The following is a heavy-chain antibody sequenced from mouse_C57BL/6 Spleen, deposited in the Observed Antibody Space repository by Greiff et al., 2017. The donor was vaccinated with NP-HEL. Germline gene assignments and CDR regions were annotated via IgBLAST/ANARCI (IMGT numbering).Heavy chain of an antibody. J-gene: IGHJ2*01. V-gene: IGHV1-7*01. CDR2: INPSSGYT. Sequence: QVQLQQSGAELAKPGASVKLSCKASGYTFTSYWMHWVKQRPGQGLEWIGYINPSSGYTKYNQKFKDKATLTADKSSSAAYMQLSSLTYEDSAVYYCARGGPTVVANFDYWGQGTTLTVSS. D-gene: IGHD1-1*01. CDR1: GYTFTSYW. CDR3: ARGGPTVVANFDY.